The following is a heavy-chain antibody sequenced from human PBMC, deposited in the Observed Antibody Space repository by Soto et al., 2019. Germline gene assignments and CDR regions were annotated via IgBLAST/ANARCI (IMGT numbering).Heavy chain of an antibody. J-gene: IGHJ6*02. CDR2: INHSGST. D-gene: IGHD3-3*01. Sequence: SETLSLTCAVYGGSFSGYYWSWIRQPPGKGLEWIGEINHSGSTNYNPSLKSRVTISVDTSKNQFSLKLSSVTAADTAVYYCARHRKLYYDFWSGSRLGMDVWGQGTTVTVSS. V-gene: IGHV4-34*01. CDR3: ARHRKLYYDFWSGSRLGMDV. CDR1: GGSFSGYY.